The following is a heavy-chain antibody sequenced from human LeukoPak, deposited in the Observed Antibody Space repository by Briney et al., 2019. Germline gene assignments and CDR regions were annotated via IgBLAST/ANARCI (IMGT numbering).Heavy chain of an antibody. CDR2: IYYSGST. J-gene: IGHJ5*02. D-gene: IGHD3-3*01. CDR1: GGSISSYY. V-gene: IGHV4-59*01. CDR3: ARGNTIFGVVTPNWFDP. Sequence: PSETLSLTCTVSGGSISSYYWSWIRQPPGKGLEWIGYIYYSGSTNYNPSLKSRVTISVDTSKNQFSLKLSSVTAADTAVYYCARGNTIFGVVTPNWFDPWGQGTLVTVSS.